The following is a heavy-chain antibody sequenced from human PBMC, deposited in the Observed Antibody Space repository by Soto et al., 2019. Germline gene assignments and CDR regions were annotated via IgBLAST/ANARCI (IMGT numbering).Heavy chain of an antibody. D-gene: IGHD3-10*01. J-gene: IGHJ6*02. Sequence: ASVKVSCKVSGYTLTELSMHWVRQAPGKGLEWMGGFDPEDGETIYAQKFQGRVTMTEDTSTDTAYMELSSLRSEDTAVYYCATEHYRRDAGPQNYYYYYGMDVWGQGTTVTVSS. CDR1: GYTLTELS. CDR3: ATEHYRRDAGPQNYYYYYGMDV. V-gene: IGHV1-24*01. CDR2: FDPEDGET.